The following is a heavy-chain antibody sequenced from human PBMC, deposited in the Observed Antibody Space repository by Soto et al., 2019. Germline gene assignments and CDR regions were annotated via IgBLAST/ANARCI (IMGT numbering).Heavy chain of an antibody. V-gene: IGHV4-34*01. CDR2: INHSGST. Sequence: SETLSLTXAVYGGSFSGYYWSWIRQPPGKGLEWIGEINHSGSTNYNPSLKSRVTISVDTSKNQFSLKLSSVTAADTAVYYCARGRYYYDSSGYYYDYYYYYGMDVWGQGTTVTVSS. J-gene: IGHJ6*02. CDR1: GGSFSGYY. D-gene: IGHD3-22*01. CDR3: ARGRYYYDSSGYYYDYYYYYGMDV.